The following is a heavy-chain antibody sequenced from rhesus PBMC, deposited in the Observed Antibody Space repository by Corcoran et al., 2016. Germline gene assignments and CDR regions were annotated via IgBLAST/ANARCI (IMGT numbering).Heavy chain of an antibody. CDR3: AGDGDGGYSYSPYFYY. D-gene: IGHD5-12*01. CDR1: GFTFSSYG. Sequence: EVQLVESGGGLVQPGGSLRLSCAASGFTFSSYGMHWVRQAPGKGLEWVAVISYDGSKKYYADSVKYRFTISRDNSKNMLYLQRNNLKLEDTAVYYCAGDGDGGYSYSPYFYYWGQGVLVTVSS. J-gene: IGHJ4*01. CDR2: ISYDGSKK. V-gene: IGHV3-54*02.